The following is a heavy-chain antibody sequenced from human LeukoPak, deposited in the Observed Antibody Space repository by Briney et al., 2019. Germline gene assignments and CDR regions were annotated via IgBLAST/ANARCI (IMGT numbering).Heavy chain of an antibody. J-gene: IGHJ5*02. Sequence: ASVKVSCKASGYTVTSYGISWVRQAPGQGLEWMGWISAYNGNTNYAQKLQGRVTMTTDTSTSTAYMELGSLRSDDTAVYYCARSLSSSWYFWFDPWGQGTLVTVSS. CDR1: GYTVTSYG. V-gene: IGHV1-18*01. CDR2: ISAYNGNT. CDR3: ARSLSSSWYFWFDP. D-gene: IGHD6-13*01.